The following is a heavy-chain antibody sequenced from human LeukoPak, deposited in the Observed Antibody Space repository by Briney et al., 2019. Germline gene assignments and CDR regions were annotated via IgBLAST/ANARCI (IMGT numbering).Heavy chain of an antibody. D-gene: IGHD5-24*01. V-gene: IGHV1-2*02. CDR3: ARGRNIEMTTMSGGSDY. CDR2: LNPNSGDT. Sequence: ASVKVSCKASGYTFTSYYMHWVRQAPGQGLEWMGWLNPNSGDTNYAQKFQGRVSMTRDSSISTAYMDLSDLRSDDTAVYSCARGRNIEMTTMSGGSDYWGQGTLVTVSS. J-gene: IGHJ4*02. CDR1: GYTFTSYY.